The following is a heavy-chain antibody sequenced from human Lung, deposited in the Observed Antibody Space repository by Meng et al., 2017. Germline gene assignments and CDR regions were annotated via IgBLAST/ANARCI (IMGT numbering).Heavy chain of an antibody. V-gene: IGHV4-30-4*01. CDR3: ARGQKGYFDL. CDR1: GGSSSSSNYY. CDR2: IYNSGST. Sequence: QWQLQGAGPRRVKPSQTLSLTGSCSGGSSSSSNYYWSWIRQPPGKGLEWSGHIYNSGSTYYNPSLKSRITISVDTSKNQFSLKLSSVTAADTAVYYCARGQKGYFDLWGRGTLVTVSS. J-gene: IGHJ2*01.